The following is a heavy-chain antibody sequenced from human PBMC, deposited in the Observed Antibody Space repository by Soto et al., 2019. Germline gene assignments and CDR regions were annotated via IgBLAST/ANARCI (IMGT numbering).Heavy chain of an antibody. CDR1: GYTFTSYG. D-gene: IGHD6-19*01. Sequence: ASVNVSCKASGYTFTSYGISWVRQAPGQGLEWMGWISAYNGNTNYAQKLQGRVTMTTDTSTSTAYMELRSLRSDDTAVYYCARIRPYSSGWPPGRWFDPWGQGTLVTVSS. J-gene: IGHJ5*02. CDR2: ISAYNGNT. CDR3: ARIRPYSSGWPPGRWFDP. V-gene: IGHV1-18*01.